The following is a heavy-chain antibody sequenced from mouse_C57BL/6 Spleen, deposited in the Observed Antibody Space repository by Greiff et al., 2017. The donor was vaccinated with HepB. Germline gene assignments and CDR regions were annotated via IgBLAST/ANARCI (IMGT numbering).Heavy chain of an antibody. J-gene: IGHJ3*01. Sequence: QVQLQQPGAELVRPGSSVKLSCKASGYPFTSYWMDWVKQRPGQGLEWIGNIYPSDSETHYNQKFKDKATLTVDKSSSTAYMQLSSLTSEDSAVYYCARGTAQATSWFAYWGQGTLVTVSA. V-gene: IGHV1-61*01. CDR1: GYPFTSYW. CDR2: IYPSDSET. D-gene: IGHD3-2*02. CDR3: ARGTAQATSWFAY.